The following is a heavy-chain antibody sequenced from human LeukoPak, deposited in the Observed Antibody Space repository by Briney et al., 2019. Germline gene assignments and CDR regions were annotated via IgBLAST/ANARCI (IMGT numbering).Heavy chain of an antibody. CDR3: ARGQQLVDNYFDY. J-gene: IGHJ4*02. Sequence: SETLSLTCAVYGGSFGGYYWGWIRQPPGKGLEWIGEINHSGSTKSNPSLKSRVTISVDTSKNQFSLKLSSVTAADTAVYYCARGQQLVDNYFDYWGQGTLVTVSS. D-gene: IGHD6-13*01. V-gene: IGHV4-34*01. CDR2: INHSGST. CDR1: GGSFGGYY.